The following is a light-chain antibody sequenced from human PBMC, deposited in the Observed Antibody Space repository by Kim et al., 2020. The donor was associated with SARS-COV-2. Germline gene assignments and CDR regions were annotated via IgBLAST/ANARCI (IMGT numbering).Light chain of an antibody. CDR3: CSYAGSYTYV. V-gene: IGLV2-11*01. CDR1: ISDVGGYNY. J-gene: IGLJ1*01. CDR2: DVS. Sequence: GPSVTISCTGTISDVGGYNYVSWYQQHPGKAPKLMIYDVSKRPSGVPDRFSGSKSGNTASLTISGLQAEDEADYYCCSYAGSYTYVFGTGTKVTVL.